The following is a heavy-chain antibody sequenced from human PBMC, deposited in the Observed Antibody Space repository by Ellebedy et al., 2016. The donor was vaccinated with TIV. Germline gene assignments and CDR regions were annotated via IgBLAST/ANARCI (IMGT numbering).Heavy chain of an antibody. J-gene: IGHJ6*02. Sequence: SETLSLXCTVSGYSIRSGYYWGWIRQPPGKGLDWIGNIYHSGSTYYNPSLRSRVTLSLDRSKNQVSPELSSVTAADTAVYYCARTDLRYGMDVWGQGTTVTVSS. V-gene: IGHV4-38-2*02. CDR3: ARTDLRYGMDV. CDR1: GYSIRSGYY. D-gene: IGHD3-16*01. CDR2: IYHSGST.